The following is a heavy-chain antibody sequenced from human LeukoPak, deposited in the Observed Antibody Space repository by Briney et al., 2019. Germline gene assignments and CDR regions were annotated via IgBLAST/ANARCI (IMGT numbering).Heavy chain of an antibody. CDR3: ARGVRTSSVYDSGI. D-gene: IGHD5/OR15-5a*01. J-gene: IGHJ3*02. V-gene: IGHV3-74*01. CDR2: INSDGSST. Sequence: AGGSLRLSCAASGFTFSSYWMHWVRQAPGKGLVWVSRINSDGSSTSYADSVKGRFTISRDNAKTTLYLQMNSLRAEDTAVYYCARGVRTSSVYDSGIWGQGTMVTVSS. CDR1: GFTFSSYW.